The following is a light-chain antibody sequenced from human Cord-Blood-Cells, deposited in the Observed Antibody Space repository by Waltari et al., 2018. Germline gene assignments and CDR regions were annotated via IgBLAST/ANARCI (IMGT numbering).Light chain of an antibody. J-gene: IGLJ3*02. CDR1: SSDVGGFNY. V-gene: IGLV2-14*01. Sequence: QSALTQPASVSGSPGQSITISCTGTSSDVGGFNYVSWYQQPPGKAPKLMIYDVINRPSGVSNRFSGSKSDNTASLTLSGLQAEDEADYYCSSYTSSSTRVFGGGTKLTVL. CDR3: SSYTSSSTRV. CDR2: DVI.